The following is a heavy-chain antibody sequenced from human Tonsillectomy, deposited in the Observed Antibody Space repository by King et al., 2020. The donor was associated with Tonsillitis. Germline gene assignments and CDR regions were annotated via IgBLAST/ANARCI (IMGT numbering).Heavy chain of an antibody. V-gene: IGHV3-9*01. CDR2: IGWNSGNI. D-gene: IGHD3-16*02. CDR1: GFTFDDYA. CDR3: TKDMITFGGVIVPNAAFDV. Sequence: EVQLVESGGGLVQPGRSLRLACAASGFTFDDYAKHWVRQAPGRGLEWVSGIGWNSGNIGYADSVKGRFTVSRDNAKNSLFLQMNSLRADDTALYYCTKDMITFGGVIVPNAAFDVWDQGTMVTVSS. J-gene: IGHJ3*01.